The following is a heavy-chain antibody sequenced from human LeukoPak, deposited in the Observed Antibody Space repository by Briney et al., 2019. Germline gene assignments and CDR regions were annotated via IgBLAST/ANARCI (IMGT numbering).Heavy chain of an antibody. Sequence: PSETLSLTCTVSGGSISSYYWSWIRQPPGKGLEWIGYIYYSGSTNYNPSLKSRVTISVDTSKNQFSLKLSSVTAADTAVYYCAKHKDGVTSFDYWGQGPLVTVSS. CDR1: GGSISSYY. D-gene: IGHD2-21*02. CDR3: AKHKDGVTSFDY. V-gene: IGHV4-59*08. CDR2: IYYSGST. J-gene: IGHJ4*02.